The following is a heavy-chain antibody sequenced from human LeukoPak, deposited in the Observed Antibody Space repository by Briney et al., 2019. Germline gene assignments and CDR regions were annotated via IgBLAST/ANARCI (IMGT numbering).Heavy chain of an antibody. CDR1: GFTFTDYW. Sequence: GGSLTLSCAASGFTFTDYWMTCVRQVPGKGLEWVANIHKAGTERYYVDSVKGRFAISRDNAKNSLYLQLSSLRVDDTAVYYCARVGTWELQRVFEYWGQGTLVTVSS. J-gene: IGHJ4*02. CDR2: IHKAGTER. CDR3: ARVGTWELQRVFEY. D-gene: IGHD1-26*01. V-gene: IGHV3-7*01.